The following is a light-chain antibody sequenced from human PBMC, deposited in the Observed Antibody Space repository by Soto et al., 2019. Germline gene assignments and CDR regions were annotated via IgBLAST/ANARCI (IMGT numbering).Light chain of an antibody. CDR1: SSNIGGNS. Sequence: QSVLTQPPSVSAAPGQKVTISCSGSSSNIGGNSVSWYQQLPGTAPKLLIYDDNKRPSGIPDRFSGSKSGTSATLGITGFQTGDAADYYCGSWDSRLSDYVFGTGTKVTV. CDR2: DDN. CDR3: GSWDSRLSDYV. V-gene: IGLV1-51*01. J-gene: IGLJ1*01.